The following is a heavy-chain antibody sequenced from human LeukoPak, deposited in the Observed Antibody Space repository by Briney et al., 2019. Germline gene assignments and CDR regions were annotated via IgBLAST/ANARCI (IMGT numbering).Heavy chain of an antibody. CDR1: GGSISSYY. CDR3: ARTHYDILTGYLDFDY. J-gene: IGHJ4*02. D-gene: IGHD3-9*01. Sequence: SETLSLTCTVSGGSISSYYWSWIRQPPGKGLEWIGYIYYSGSTSYNPSLKSRVTISVDTSKNQFSLRLSSVTAADTAVYYCARTHYDILTGYLDFDYWGQGSRSPSPQ. CDR2: IYYSGST. V-gene: IGHV4-59*08.